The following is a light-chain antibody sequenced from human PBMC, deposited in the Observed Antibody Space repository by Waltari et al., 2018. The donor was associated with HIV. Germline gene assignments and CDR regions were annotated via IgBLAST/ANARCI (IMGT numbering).Light chain of an antibody. CDR1: QSVNSGY. J-gene: IGKJ2*02. CDR3: QQYGNSPPCT. CDR2: DTS. V-gene: IGKV3-20*01. Sequence: EIVLAQSPDTLSLSPGEGAILSCRASQSVNSGYLAWYQQRPGQAPRLLIFDTSRRASGIPDRFSGSGSGTDFTLTISSLEPEDFAVYYCQQYGNSPPCTFGQGTKLEIK.